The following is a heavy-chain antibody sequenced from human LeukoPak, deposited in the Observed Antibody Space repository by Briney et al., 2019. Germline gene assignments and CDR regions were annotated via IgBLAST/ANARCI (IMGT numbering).Heavy chain of an antibody. J-gene: IGHJ4*02. D-gene: IGHD1-26*01. Sequence: ASVKVSCKASGYTFTSYGISWVRQAPGQGLEWMGWVSAYADDTNYVQKFRGRITMTTDTSTSTACMELRSLRSDDTAVYYCARDCIGCLGFDYWGQGTLVTVSS. CDR1: GYTFTSYG. V-gene: IGHV1-18*01. CDR2: VSAYADDT. CDR3: ARDCIGCLGFDY.